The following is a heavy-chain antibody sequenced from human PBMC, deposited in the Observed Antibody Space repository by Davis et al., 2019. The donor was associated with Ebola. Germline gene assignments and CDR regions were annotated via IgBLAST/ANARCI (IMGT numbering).Heavy chain of an antibody. CDR1: GYSFTSYW. V-gene: IGHV5-10-1*01. J-gene: IGHJ2*01. D-gene: IGHD3-3*01. CDR2: IDPSDSYT. CDR3: ARHLGLGYDFWIGWYFDL. Sequence: PGGSLRLSCKGSGYSFTSYWISWVRQMPGKGLEWMGRIDPSDSYTNYSPSFQGHVTISADKSISTAYLQWSSLKASDTAMYYCARHLGLGYDFWIGWYFDLWGRGTLVTVSS.